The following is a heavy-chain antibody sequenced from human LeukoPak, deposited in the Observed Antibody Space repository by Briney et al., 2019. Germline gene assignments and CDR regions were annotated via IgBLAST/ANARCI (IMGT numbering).Heavy chain of an antibody. V-gene: IGHV4-59*08. J-gene: IGHJ4*02. D-gene: IGHD4/OR15-4a*01. CDR1: RGSISLEH. CDR2: IFYNGGA. Sequence: SETLSLTCTVSRGSISLEHCAWIRQPPGKGLEWIGFIFYNGGARYNPSLEGRATSTVDMSKNQVSLKLRSGTAADTDMYYCARLVDGANTRVDSWGQGTLVTVSS. CDR3: ARLVDGANTRVDS.